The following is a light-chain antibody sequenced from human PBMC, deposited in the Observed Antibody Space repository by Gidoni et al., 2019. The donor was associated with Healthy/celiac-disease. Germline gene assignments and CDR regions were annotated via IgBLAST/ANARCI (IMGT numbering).Light chain of an antibody. CDR1: QSVSSN. J-gene: IGKJ4*01. Sequence: EIVMTQSPATLSVSPGERATLACRASQSVSSNVAWYQQKPGQAPRLLIYGASTRATGIPARFSGSASGTEFTLTISSLQSEDFAVYYCQQYNNWPLLTFGGGTKVEIK. V-gene: IGKV3-15*01. CDR2: GAS. CDR3: QQYNNWPLLT.